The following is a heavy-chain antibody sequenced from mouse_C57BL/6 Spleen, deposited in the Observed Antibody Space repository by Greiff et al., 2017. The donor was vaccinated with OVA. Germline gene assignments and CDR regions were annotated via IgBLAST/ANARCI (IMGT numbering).Heavy chain of an antibody. CDR3: ARGDGYLYYDAMDY. J-gene: IGHJ4*01. CDR1: GFTFSDYG. CDR2: ISSGGSTI. D-gene: IGHD2-3*01. V-gene: IGHV5-17*01. Sequence: EVQRVESGGGLVKPGGSLKLTCAASGFTFSDYGMHWVRQAPEKGLEWVAYISSGGSTIYYADTVKGRFTISRDNAKNTLFLQMNSLRSEDTAMYYCARGDGYLYYDAMDYWGQGTSVTVSS.